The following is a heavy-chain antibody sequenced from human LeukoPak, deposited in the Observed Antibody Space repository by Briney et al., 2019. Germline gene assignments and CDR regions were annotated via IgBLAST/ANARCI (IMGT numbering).Heavy chain of an antibody. V-gene: IGHV3-23*01. D-gene: IGHD5-18*01. CDR3: AKDTTWIQLWLN. CDR1: GFTFSTYA. J-gene: IGHJ4*02. CDR2: ISGSGGST. Sequence: GGSLRLSCAASGFTFSTYAMSWVRQAPGKGLQWVTAISGSGGSTYYAASAKGRFTISRDNSKNTLSLQMNSLRAEDTAVYYCAKDTTWIQLWLNWGQGTLVTVSS.